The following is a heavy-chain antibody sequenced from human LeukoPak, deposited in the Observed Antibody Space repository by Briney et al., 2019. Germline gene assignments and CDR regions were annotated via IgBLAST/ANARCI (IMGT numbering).Heavy chain of an antibody. CDR1: GFTFSSYA. Sequence: TGGSLRLSCAASGFTFSSYAMHWVRQAPGKGLEWVAVISYDGSNKYYADSVKGRFTISRDNSKNTLYLQMSSLRAEDTAVYYCARDFGSESPGYYDSSGYYYGGWLDYWGQGTLVTVSS. CDR3: ARDFGSESPGYYDSSGYYYGGWLDY. D-gene: IGHD3-22*01. CDR2: ISYDGSNK. J-gene: IGHJ4*02. V-gene: IGHV3-30*04.